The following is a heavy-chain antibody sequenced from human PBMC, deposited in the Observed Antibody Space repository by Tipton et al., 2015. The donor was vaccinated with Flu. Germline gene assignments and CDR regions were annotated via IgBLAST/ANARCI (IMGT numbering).Heavy chain of an antibody. J-gene: IGHJ5*02. CDR1: GDSIGSPYF. V-gene: IGHV4-38-2*01. CDR3: ARREYSNYVSEPKSWFDP. Sequence: TLSLTCSVSGDSIGSPYFWGWIRQPPGKGLEWIGNVHQTGSPYYNPSPRSRVTIGVDRAKNQFSLRLTSATAADTAVYYCARREYSNYVSEPKSWFDPWGQGTLVTVSS. D-gene: IGHD6-6*01. CDR2: VHQTGSP.